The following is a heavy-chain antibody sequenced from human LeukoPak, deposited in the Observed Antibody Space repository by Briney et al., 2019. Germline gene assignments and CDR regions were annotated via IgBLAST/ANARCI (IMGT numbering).Heavy chain of an antibody. D-gene: IGHD3-22*01. V-gene: IGHV4-34*01. CDR1: GGSFSGYY. J-gene: IGHJ4*02. Sequence: SSETLSLTCAVYGGSFSGYYWSWIRQPPGKGLEWIGEINHSGSTNYNPSLKSRVTISVDTSKNQFSLKLSAGTAADTAVYYCATIYDSSGYYXYWGQGTLVTVSS. CDR2: INHSGST. CDR3: ATIYDSSGYYXY.